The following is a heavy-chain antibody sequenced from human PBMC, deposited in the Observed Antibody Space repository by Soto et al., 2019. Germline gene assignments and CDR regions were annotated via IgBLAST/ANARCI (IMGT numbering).Heavy chain of an antibody. D-gene: IGHD2-15*01. J-gene: IGHJ4*02. CDR3: ARDGRHSRYSY. CDR2: ISGSGGTT. V-gene: IGHV3-23*01. Sequence: GGSLRLSCAASGFTFSNYAMNWVRQAPGKGLEWVSAISGSGGTTYYADSAKGRFTISRDNAKNTLDLQMNSLRAEDTVVYYCARDGRHSRYSYWGRGTLVTVSS. CDR1: GFTFSNYA.